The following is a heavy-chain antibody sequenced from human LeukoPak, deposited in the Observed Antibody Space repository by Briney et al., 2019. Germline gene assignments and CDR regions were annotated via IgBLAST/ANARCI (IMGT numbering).Heavy chain of an antibody. CDR3: AREGILTGYYSYYYYGMDV. CDR2: MNPNSGNT. Sequence: ASVKVSCKSSGYTFTSYDINWVRQATGQGLEWMGWMNPNSGNTGYAQKFQGRVTMTRNTSISTAYMELSRLRSEDTAVYYCAREGILTGYYSYYYYGMDVWGQGTTVTVSS. V-gene: IGHV1-8*01. J-gene: IGHJ6*02. D-gene: IGHD3-9*01. CDR1: GYTFTSYD.